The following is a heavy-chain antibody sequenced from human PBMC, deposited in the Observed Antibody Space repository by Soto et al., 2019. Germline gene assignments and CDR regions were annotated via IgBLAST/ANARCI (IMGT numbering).Heavy chain of an antibody. J-gene: IGHJ3*02. D-gene: IGHD3-22*01. V-gene: IGHV3-23*01. CDR1: GFTFSNYA. CDR3: ARGDYYDSSGPFSDAFDI. CDR2: ISGDGGST. Sequence: PGGSLRLSCAASGFTFSNYAMTWVRRAPGKGLEWVSAISGDGGSTYYADSVKGRFTISRDNSKNTLYLQMNSLRAEDTAVYYCARGDYYDSSGPFSDAFDIWGQGTMVTVSS.